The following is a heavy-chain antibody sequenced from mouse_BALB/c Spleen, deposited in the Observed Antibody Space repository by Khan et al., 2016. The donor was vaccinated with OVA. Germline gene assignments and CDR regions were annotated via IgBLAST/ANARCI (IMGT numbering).Heavy chain of an antibody. CDR1: GDSITSGF. D-gene: IGHD1-1*01. Sequence: EVQLQESGPSLVKPSQTLSLTCSVTGDSITSGFWNWVRKFPGNKFEYLGYITYSGNTYYNPSLKSRISITRDTSKSQYYLQLNSVTTEDTATYYCERSYGSWAMDYWGQGTSVTGSA. V-gene: IGHV3-8*02. J-gene: IGHJ4*01. CDR3: ERSYGSWAMDY. CDR2: ITYSGNT.